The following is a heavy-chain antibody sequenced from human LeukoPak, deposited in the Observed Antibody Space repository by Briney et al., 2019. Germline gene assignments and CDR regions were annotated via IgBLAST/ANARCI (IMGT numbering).Heavy chain of an antibody. Sequence: SETLSLTFTVSGGSISSSSYYWGWIRQPPGKGLEWIGSIYYSGSTYYNPSLKSRVTISVDTSKNQFSLKLSSVTAADTAVYYCARVPYDILTGYLDYWGQGTLVTVSS. J-gene: IGHJ4*02. V-gene: IGHV4-39*01. D-gene: IGHD3-9*01. CDR3: ARVPYDILTGYLDY. CDR2: IYYSGST. CDR1: GGSISSSSYY.